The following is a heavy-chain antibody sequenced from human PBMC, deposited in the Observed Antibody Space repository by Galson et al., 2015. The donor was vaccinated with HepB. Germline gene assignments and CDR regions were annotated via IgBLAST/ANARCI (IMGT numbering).Heavy chain of an antibody. V-gene: IGHV3-15*05. CDR1: GFSFSNAW. CDR3: TIIFYLPMPDC. Sequence: SLRLSCAASGFSFSNAWMSWVRQAPGKGLEWVGRIKSNTDGGTTDYAAPVKGGFTISRDDSRNTLHLQMNSLKTEDTAVYYCTIIFYLPMPDCWGQGALVTVSS. CDR2: IKSNTDGGTT. J-gene: IGHJ4*02. D-gene: IGHD3-3*01.